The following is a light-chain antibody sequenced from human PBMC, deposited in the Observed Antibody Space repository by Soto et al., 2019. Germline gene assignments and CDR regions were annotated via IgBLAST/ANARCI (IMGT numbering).Light chain of an antibody. Sequence: QLVLTQPPSVSGAPGQRVTISCTGSSSNIGAGYDVHWYQQLPGTAPKLFIFGNSNRPSGVPDRFSGSKSGTSASLAITGLQAEDEADYYCQSYDSSLSGGVFGGGTQLTVL. V-gene: IGLV1-40*01. CDR1: SSNIGAGYD. CDR2: GNS. J-gene: IGLJ3*02. CDR3: QSYDSSLSGGV.